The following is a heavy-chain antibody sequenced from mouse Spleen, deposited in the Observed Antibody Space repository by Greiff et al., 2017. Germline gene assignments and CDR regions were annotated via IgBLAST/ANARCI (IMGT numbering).Heavy chain of an antibody. J-gene: IGHJ3*01. D-gene: IGHD2-4*01. Sequence: EVKLVESGGGLVKRGGSLKLSCAASGFTFSSYAMSWVRQTPEKRLEWVATISSGGGNTYYPDSVKGRFTISRDNAKNTLYLQMSSLKSEDTAMYYCARHGITPWFAYWGQGTLVTVSA. V-gene: IGHV5-9*04. CDR3: ARHGITPWFAY. CDR2: ISSGGGNT. CDR1: GFTFSSYA.